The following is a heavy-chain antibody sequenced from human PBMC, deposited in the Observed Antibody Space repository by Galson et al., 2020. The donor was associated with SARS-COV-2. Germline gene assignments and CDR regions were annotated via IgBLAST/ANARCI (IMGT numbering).Heavy chain of an antibody. CDR3: TRGSNSSPFYHFDP. J-gene: IGHJ5*02. Sequence: ASVKVSCKASGYTFSGHYMHWVRLAPGQGLEWMGRINPNSGDTDVAQKFQGRVTMTTDTSLTTAYMELSRLTSDDTAVYHCTRGSNSSPFYHFDPWGQGTLVTVSS. CDR1: GYTFSGHY. V-gene: IGHV1-2*06. CDR2: INPNSGDT. D-gene: IGHD3-10*01.